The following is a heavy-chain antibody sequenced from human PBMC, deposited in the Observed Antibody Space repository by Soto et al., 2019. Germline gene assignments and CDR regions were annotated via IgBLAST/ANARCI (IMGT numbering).Heavy chain of an antibody. J-gene: IGHJ3*02. D-gene: IGHD2-2*01. CDR3: ERSVVVPGARRHDAFDI. CDR2: IYYSGST. CDR1: GGSIISYY. Sequence: TLSLTCTVSGGSIISYYWSWIRQPPGKGMEWIGYIYYSGSTNYNPSLKSRVTISVHTSKNQFSLKLSSVTAADTAVYYCERSVVVPGARRHDAFDIWGQGTMVTVSS. V-gene: IGHV4-59*01.